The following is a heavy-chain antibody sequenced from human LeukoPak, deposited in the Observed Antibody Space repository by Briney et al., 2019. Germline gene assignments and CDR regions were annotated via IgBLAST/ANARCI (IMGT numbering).Heavy chain of an antibody. D-gene: IGHD1-26*01. Sequence: PSETLSLTCTVSGGSISSYYWSWIRQPPGKGLEWIGYIYYSGSTNYNPSLKSRVTISVDTSKNQFSLKLSSVTAADTAVYYCARVVEGAMDYWGQGTLVTVSS. V-gene: IGHV4-59*01. CDR2: IYYSGST. CDR3: ARVVEGAMDY. CDR1: GGSISSYY. J-gene: IGHJ4*02.